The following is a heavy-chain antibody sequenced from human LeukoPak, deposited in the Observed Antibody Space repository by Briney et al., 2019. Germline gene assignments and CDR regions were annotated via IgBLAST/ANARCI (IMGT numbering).Heavy chain of an antibody. CDR3: ARHILPHSFDI. D-gene: IGHD3-9*01. CDR1: GYSFTTYW. V-gene: IGHV5-10-1*01. Sequence: GESLKISCMGSGYSFTTYWITWVRQMPGKGLEWMGRIDPSDSYTDYSPSFQGHVTISADKSISTAYLQWSSLKASDTAMYYCARHILPHSFDIWGQGTVVTVSS. CDR2: IDPSDSYT. J-gene: IGHJ3*02.